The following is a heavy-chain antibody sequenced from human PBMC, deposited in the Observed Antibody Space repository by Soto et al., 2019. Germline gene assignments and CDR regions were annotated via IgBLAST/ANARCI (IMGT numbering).Heavy chain of an antibody. Sequence: GASVKVSCKASGYTFTSYGISWVRQAPGQGLERMGWISAYNGNTNYAQKLQGRVTMTTDTSTSTAYMELRSLRSDDTAVYYCARDLEITMIVVVINYYYGMDVWGQGTTVTV. CDR2: ISAYNGNT. V-gene: IGHV1-18*01. J-gene: IGHJ6*02. CDR3: ARDLEITMIVVVINYYYGMDV. CDR1: GYTFTSYG. D-gene: IGHD3-22*01.